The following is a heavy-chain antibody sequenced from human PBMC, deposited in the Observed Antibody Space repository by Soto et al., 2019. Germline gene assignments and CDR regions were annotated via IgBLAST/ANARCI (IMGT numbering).Heavy chain of an antibody. V-gene: IGHV3-23*01. CDR3: AKAGVGGVIVNYFDY. CDR1: GFTFSSYA. J-gene: IGHJ4*02. CDR2: ISGSGGST. D-gene: IGHD3-16*02. Sequence: EVQLLESGGGLVQPGGSLRLSCAASGFTFSSYAMSWVRQAPGKGLEWVSAISGSGGSTYYADSVKGRFTISRDNSKNTLYMQMNSLRAEDTAVYYCAKAGVGGVIVNYFDYWGQGTLVTVSS.